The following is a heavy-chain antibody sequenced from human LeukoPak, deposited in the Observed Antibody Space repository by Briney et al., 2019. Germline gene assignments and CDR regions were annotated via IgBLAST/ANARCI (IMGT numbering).Heavy chain of an antibody. CDR1: GGSFSGYY. Sequence: PSETLSLTCAVYGGSFSGYYWSWIRQPPGKGLEWIGGINHSGSTNYNPSLKSRVTISVDTSKNQFSLKLSSVTAADTAVYYCASLEYSSLQPVWGQGTLVTVSS. D-gene: IGHD6-6*01. CDR2: INHSGST. J-gene: IGHJ4*02. V-gene: IGHV4-34*01. CDR3: ASLEYSSLQPV.